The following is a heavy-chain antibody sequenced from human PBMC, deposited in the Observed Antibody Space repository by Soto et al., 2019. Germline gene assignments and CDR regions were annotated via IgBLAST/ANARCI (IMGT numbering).Heavy chain of an antibody. Sequence: QVQLQESGPGLVKPSQTLSLTCTVSGGSISSGGYYWSWIRQHPGKGLEWIGYIYYSGSTYYNPCAKSRVTVSIATAQAQFSLKLCSVTAADTDLYYCHMGGKPDRHFDYWGLGTLVTVSS. CDR3: HMGGKPDRHFDY. J-gene: IGHJ4*02. D-gene: IGHD3-16*01. V-gene: IGHV4-31*03. CDR2: IYYSGST. CDR1: GGSISSGGYY.